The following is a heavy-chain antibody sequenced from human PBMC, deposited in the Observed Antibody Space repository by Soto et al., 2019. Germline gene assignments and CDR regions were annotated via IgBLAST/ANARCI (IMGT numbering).Heavy chain of an antibody. J-gene: IGHJ4*02. Sequence: QVQLVQSGTEVQKPGASVKVSCKASGYTFNNFVVAWVRQAPGQGLEWMGRISASNGDTNYAQKFQGRVTMTTDTSTNTAYLPLRSLGSDDTAVYYCARATVGVVPTATYIDHWGQGTRVSVSS. CDR3: ARATVGVVPTATYIDH. V-gene: IGHV1-18*01. CDR2: ISASNGDT. D-gene: IGHD2-21*02. CDR1: GYTFNNFV.